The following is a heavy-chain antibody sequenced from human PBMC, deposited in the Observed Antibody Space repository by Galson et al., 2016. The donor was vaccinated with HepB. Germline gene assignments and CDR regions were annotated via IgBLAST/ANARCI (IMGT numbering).Heavy chain of an antibody. CDR2: ITGSSSYI. J-gene: IGHJ4*02. D-gene: IGHD2-2*01. CDR1: GFTFSGYS. V-gene: IGHV3-21*01. CDR3: ARAIGYCDSTSCLYRGGPYYFDY. Sequence: SLRLSCAASGFTFSGYSMNWVRQAPGKGLEWVSSITGSSSYIYYGDSVKGRFTISRDNAKNSLYLQMNSLRAEDTAVYYCARAIGYCDSTSCLYRGGPYYFDYWGQGTLVTVSS.